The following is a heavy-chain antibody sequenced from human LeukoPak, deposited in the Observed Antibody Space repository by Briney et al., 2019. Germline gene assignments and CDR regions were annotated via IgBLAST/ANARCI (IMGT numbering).Heavy chain of an antibody. CDR1: DDSITIYY. CDR2: IDHTGTT. D-gene: IGHD3-3*01. CDR3: ARKSPKFWDFWSGYYLSAMAYYFDY. J-gene: IGHJ4*02. V-gene: IGHV4-59*01. Sequence: PSETLSLTCSVSDDSITIYYWTWIRQPPGKGLEWIGYIDHTGTTNYNPSLNSRVTISRDTSKNHFSLQLSSVTAADTAVYYCARKSPKFWDFWSGYYLSAMAYYFDYWGQGTLVTVSS.